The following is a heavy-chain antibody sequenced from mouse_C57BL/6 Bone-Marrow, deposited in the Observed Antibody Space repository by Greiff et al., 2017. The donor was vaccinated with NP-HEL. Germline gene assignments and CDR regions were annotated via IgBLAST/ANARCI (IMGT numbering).Heavy chain of an antibody. V-gene: IGHV2-9-1*01. J-gene: IGHJ4*01. CDR3: ARNWGLLWYHYYAMDY. CDR2: IWTGGGT. D-gene: IGHD2-1*01. Sequence: VQLKESGPGLVAPSQSLSITCTVSGFSLTSYAISWVRPPPGTGLEWLGVIWTGGGTNYNSALKSRLSISKDNSKSQVFLKMNSLQTDDTARYYCARNWGLLWYHYYAMDYWGQGTSVTVSS. CDR1: GFSLTSYA.